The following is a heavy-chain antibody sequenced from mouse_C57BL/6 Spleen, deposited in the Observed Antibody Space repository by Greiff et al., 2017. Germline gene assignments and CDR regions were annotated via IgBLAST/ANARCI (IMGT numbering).Heavy chain of an antibody. CDR2: SRNKANDYTT. Sequence: EVMLVESGGGLVQSGRSLRLSCATSGFTFSDFYMEWVRQAPGKGLEWIAASRNKANDYTTEYSASVKGRFIVSRDTSQSILYLQMNALRAEDTAIYYGARDMVTTGGYFDVWGTGTTVTVSS. CDR3: ARDMVTTGGYFDV. V-gene: IGHV7-1*01. D-gene: IGHD2-2*01. CDR1: GFTFSDFY. J-gene: IGHJ1*03.